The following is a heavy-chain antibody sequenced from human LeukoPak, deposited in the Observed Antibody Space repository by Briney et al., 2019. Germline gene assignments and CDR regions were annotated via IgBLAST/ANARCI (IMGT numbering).Heavy chain of an antibody. Sequence: SETLSLTCTVSGGSISSYYWSWIRQPPGKGLEWIGYIYYSGSTNYNPSLKSRVTISVDTSKNQFPLMLRSVTAADTAVYYCASSKYSSGWPDDAFDIWGQGTMVTVSS. D-gene: IGHD6-19*01. V-gene: IGHV4-59*08. CDR1: GGSISSYY. J-gene: IGHJ3*02. CDR2: IYYSGST. CDR3: ASSKYSSGWPDDAFDI.